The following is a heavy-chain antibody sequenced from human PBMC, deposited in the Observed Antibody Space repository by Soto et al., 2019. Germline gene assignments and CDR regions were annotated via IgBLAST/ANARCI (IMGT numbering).Heavy chain of an antibody. CDR3: ASLCGGDCYGSSAFDI. Sequence: QVQLVQSGTEVKKPGASVTVSCKASGYTFTSYGISWVRQAPGQGIEWMGWITAYNGNTNYAQKLQGRVTMTTDTSTSTAYMELRSPRSDDTAVYYCASLCGGDCYGSSAFDIWGQGTMVTVSS. CDR1: GYTFTSYG. J-gene: IGHJ3*02. CDR2: ITAYNGNT. V-gene: IGHV1-18*01. D-gene: IGHD2-21*02.